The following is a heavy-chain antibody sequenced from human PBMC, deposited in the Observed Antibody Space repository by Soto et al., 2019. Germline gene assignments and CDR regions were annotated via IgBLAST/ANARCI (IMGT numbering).Heavy chain of an antibody. Sequence: GGSLRLSCAASGFTFSSYAMTWVRQAPGKGLEWVSAISGSGDSTYYADSVKGRFTISRDNFKNTPYLQMNSLRAEDTAVYYCAKDRLLPDYYYYMDVWGRGTTVTVSS. D-gene: IGHD4-17*01. V-gene: IGHV3-23*01. CDR2: ISGSGDST. CDR3: AKDRLLPDYYYYMDV. J-gene: IGHJ6*03. CDR1: GFTFSSYA.